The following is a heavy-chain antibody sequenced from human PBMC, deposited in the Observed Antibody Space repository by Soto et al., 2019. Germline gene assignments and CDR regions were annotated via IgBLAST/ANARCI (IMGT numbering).Heavy chain of an antibody. J-gene: IGHJ6*02. CDR2: INPGDSDI. CDR3: ARHEQFYYYYYGMDV. V-gene: IGHV5-51*01. CDR1: GDSFTAYW. D-gene: IGHD4-4*01. Sequence: GESLKISCTASGDSFTAYWIAWVRQMPGKGLEWMGIINPGDSDIRYSPSFQGQVTISADNSISTAYLQWSSLKASDTAMYYCARHEQFYYYYYGMDVWGQGAAVTVSS.